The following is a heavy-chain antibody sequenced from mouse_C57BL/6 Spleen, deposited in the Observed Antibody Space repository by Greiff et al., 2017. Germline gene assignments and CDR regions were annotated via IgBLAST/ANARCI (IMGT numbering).Heavy chain of an antibody. J-gene: IGHJ4*01. D-gene: IGHD4-1*01. CDR2: IYPGDGDT. CDR3: AREGGLGSSYAMDY. Sequence: QVQLQQSGPELVKPGASVKISCKASGYAFSSSWMNWVKQRPGKGLEWIGRIYPGDGDTNYNGKFKGKATLTADKSSSAAYMQLSSLTSEDSAVYCCAREGGLGSSYAMDYWGQGTSVTVSS. V-gene: IGHV1-82*01. CDR1: GYAFSSSW.